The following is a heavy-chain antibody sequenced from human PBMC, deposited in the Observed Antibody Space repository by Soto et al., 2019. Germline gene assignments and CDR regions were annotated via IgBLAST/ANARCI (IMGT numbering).Heavy chain of an antibody. J-gene: IGHJ5*02. CDR3: ARDLQAGTDNVNWFAP. CDR1: GFSISRSA. Sequence: QVQLVESGGGVVQPGRSLRLSCAASGFSISRSAMHWVRQAPGKGLEWVAVIAYDGSNRWYADSAKGRFTICRDNSKNTVYLQMSSLRGEDTAVYYCARDLQAGTDNVNWFAPWGQGTLVTVSS. V-gene: IGHV3-30*04. D-gene: IGHD1-1*01. CDR2: IAYDGSNR.